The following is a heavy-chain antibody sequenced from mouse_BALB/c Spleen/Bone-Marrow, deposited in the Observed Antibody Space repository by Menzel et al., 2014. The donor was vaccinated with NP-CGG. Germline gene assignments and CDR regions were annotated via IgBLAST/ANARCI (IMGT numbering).Heavy chain of an antibody. Sequence: EVQLQQSGAELVKPGASVKLSCTASSFNIKDTYMHWVKQRPEQGLEWIGRIDHANGDTRYDPKFQGKATITADTSSSTAYLQLSSLTSEDTAVYYCARYVYGLYFYSWAQGTPLTVSS. CDR3: ARYVYGLYFYS. J-gene: IGHJ2*01. CDR1: SFNIKDTY. V-gene: IGHV14-3*02. CDR2: IDHANGDT. D-gene: IGHD2-2*01.